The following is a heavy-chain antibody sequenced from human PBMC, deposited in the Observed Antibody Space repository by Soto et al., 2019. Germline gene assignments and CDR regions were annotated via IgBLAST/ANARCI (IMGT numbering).Heavy chain of an antibody. CDR1: GFTFSSYA. V-gene: IGHV3-23*01. Sequence: GGSLRLSCAASGFTFSSYAMSWVRQAPGKGLEWVSAISGSGGSTYYADSVKGRFTISRDNSKNTLYLQMNSLRAEDTAVYYCAKDTRITRFLEGLLFRPFDYWGQGILVTVSS. D-gene: IGHD3-3*01. CDR2: ISGSGGST. J-gene: IGHJ4*02. CDR3: AKDTRITRFLEGLLFRPFDY.